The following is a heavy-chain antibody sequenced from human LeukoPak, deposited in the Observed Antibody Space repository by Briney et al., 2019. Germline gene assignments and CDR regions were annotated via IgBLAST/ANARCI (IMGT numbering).Heavy chain of an antibody. Sequence: GGSLRLSCEASGFILSRYSMNWVRQAPGKGLEWVSSVSTSSSYIYYADSVKGRFTISRDNAKKSLYLLMNSLRAEDTAVYYCARDKGYAAFDIWGQGTMVTVSS. J-gene: IGHJ3*02. D-gene: IGHD5-18*01. CDR1: GFILSRYS. CDR2: VSTSSSYI. CDR3: ARDKGYAAFDI. V-gene: IGHV3-21*01.